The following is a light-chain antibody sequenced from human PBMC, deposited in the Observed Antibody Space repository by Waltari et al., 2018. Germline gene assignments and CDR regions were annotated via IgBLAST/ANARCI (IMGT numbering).Light chain of an antibody. CDR1: QSILYSSNNLNY. V-gene: IGKV4-1*01. CDR2: WAS. J-gene: IGKJ1*01. CDR3: QQYYGSPPWT. Sequence: DIVMTQSPDSLTVSLGERATINRKSSQSILYSSNNLNYLAWYQQRPGQPPKLLIYWASTRESGVPDRFSGSGSGTDFTLTISSLQAEDVAVYYCQQYYGSPPWTFGQGTKVEIK.